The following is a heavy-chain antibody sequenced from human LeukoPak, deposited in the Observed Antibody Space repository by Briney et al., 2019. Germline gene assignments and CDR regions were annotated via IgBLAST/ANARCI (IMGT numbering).Heavy chain of an antibody. CDR2: ISGSGGST. D-gene: IGHD3-3*01. CDR3: AKGSYYDFWSGYYTG. Sequence: PPGGSLRLSCAASGFTFSSYAMSWVRQAPGKGLEWGSAISGSGGSTYYADSVKGRFTISRDNSKNTLYLQMNSLRAEDTAVYYCAKGSYYDFWSGYYTGWGQGTLVTVSS. CDR1: GFTFSSYA. V-gene: IGHV3-23*01. J-gene: IGHJ4*02.